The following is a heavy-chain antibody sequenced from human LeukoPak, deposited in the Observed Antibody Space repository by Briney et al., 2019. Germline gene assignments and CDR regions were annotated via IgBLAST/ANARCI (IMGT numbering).Heavy chain of an antibody. D-gene: IGHD3-10*01. J-gene: IGHJ4*02. CDR2: ISSSSSYI. CDR1: GFTFSSYS. V-gene: IGHV3-21*04. CDR3: AKGGSGSYYFDY. Sequence: PGGSLRLSCAASGFTFSSYSMNWVRQAPGKGLEWVSSISSSSSYIYYADSVKGRFTISRDNAKNSLYLQMNSLRAEDTALYYCAKGGSGSYYFDYWGQGTLVTVSS.